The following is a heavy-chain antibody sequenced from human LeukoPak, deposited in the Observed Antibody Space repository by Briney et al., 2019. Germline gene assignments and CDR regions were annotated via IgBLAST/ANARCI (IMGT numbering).Heavy chain of an antibody. Sequence: GGSLRLSCAASGFSFTTYWMSWVRQAQGKGLEWVVNINQDGTEKYYVDSVKGRFTISRDNGKNSLYLQMNSLRVEDTAVYYCAKLAKYFYGAETFYFFEHWGQGTPVTASS. CDR2: INQDGTEK. D-gene: IGHD3-10*01. V-gene: IGHV3-7*01. J-gene: IGHJ4*02. CDR3: AKLAKYFYGAETFYFFEH. CDR1: GFSFTTYW.